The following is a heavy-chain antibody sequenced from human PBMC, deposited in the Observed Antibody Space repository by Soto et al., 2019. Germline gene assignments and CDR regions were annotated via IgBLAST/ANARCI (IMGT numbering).Heavy chain of an antibody. D-gene: IGHD3-22*01. CDR3: ARDGFYDSSGDHYEQVRRYFDD. Sequence: SEPLSLTCAVSGGSISSSNWWSWVRQPPGKGLEWIGEIYHSGSTNYNPSLKSRVTISVDKSKNQFSLKLSSVTAADTAVYYCARDGFYDSSGDHYEQVRRYFDDWGQGTRVTVCS. CDR1: GGSISSSNW. CDR2: IYHSGST. J-gene: IGHJ4*02. V-gene: IGHV4-4*02.